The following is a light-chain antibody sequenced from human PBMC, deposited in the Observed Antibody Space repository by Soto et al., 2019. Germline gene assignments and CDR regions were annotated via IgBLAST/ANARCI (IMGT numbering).Light chain of an antibody. CDR3: ETWDSNIRV. CDR1: SGHRSYI. J-gene: IGLJ2*01. Sequence: QSVLTQSPSTSASLGSSVKLTCTLSSGHRSYIIAWHQQQPGKAPRYLMKLEGSGSYNKGSGVPDRFSGSSSGADRYLTMSNLQSEDEADYYCETWDSNIRVFGGGTKLTVL. V-gene: IGLV4-60*03. CDR2: LEGSGSY.